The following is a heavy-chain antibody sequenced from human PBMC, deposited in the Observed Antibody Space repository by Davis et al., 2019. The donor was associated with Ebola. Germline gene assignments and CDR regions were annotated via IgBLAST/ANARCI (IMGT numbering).Heavy chain of an antibody. D-gene: IGHD6-19*01. J-gene: IGHJ5*02. CDR2: ISSSSSYI. CDR3: ASFIAVAGLPPTP. CDR1: GFTFSSYS. Sequence: GESLKISCAASGFTFSSYSMNWVRQAPGKGLEWVSSISSSSSYIYYADSVKGRFTISRDNAKNSLYLQMNSLRAEDTAVYYCASFIAVAGLPPTPWGQGTLVTVSS. V-gene: IGHV3-21*01.